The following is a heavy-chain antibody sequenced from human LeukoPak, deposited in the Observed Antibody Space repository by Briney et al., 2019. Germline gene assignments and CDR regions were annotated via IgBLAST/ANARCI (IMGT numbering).Heavy chain of an antibody. Sequence: GGSLRLSCAASGFTFSSYWMHWVRQAPGKGLVWVSRINSDGSSTSYADSVKGRFTISRDTAKNTLYLQMNSLRAEDSAVYYCARGPAANSGNYYVGDYWGQGTLVTVSS. V-gene: IGHV3-74*01. CDR3: ARGPAANSGNYYVGDY. CDR2: INSDGSST. D-gene: IGHD1-26*01. J-gene: IGHJ4*02. CDR1: GFTFSSYW.